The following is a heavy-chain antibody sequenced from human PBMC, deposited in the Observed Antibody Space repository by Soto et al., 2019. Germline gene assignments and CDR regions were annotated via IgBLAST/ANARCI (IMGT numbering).Heavy chain of an antibody. D-gene: IGHD3-10*01. Sequence: GGSLRLSCVASGLTFGSRAMTWVRRAPGEGLQWVSTITDTGGDAKYADSVRGRFVISRDNSKKTLYLQMTSLTAEDSAMYYCARGSTDSYPGSRIFDFWGRGTLVTVSS. V-gene: IGHV3-23*01. CDR2: ITDTGGDA. CDR3: ARGSTDSYPGSRIFDF. J-gene: IGHJ4*02. CDR1: GLTFGSRA.